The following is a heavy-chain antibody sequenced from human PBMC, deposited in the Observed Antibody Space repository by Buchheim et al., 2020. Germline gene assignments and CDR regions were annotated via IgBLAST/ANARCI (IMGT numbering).Heavy chain of an antibody. D-gene: IGHD3-3*01. Sequence: EVQLVESGGGLVQPGGSLRLSCAASGFTVSSNYMSWVRQAPGKGLEWVSVIYSGGSTYYADSVKGRFTISRDNSKNTLYLQMNSLRAEDTAVYYCAGYYDFWSGANYYYYYGMDVWGQGTT. CDR3: AGYYDFWSGANYYYYYGMDV. CDR2: IYSGGST. V-gene: IGHV3-66*02. CDR1: GFTVSSNY. J-gene: IGHJ6*02.